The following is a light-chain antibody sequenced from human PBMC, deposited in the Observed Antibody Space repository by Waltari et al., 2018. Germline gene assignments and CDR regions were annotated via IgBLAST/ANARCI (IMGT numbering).Light chain of an antibody. J-gene: IGKJ4*01. CDR3: QESYTTAFI. CDR2: GAS. V-gene: IGKV1-39*01. CDR1: QRVSIY. Sequence: DIQMTQSPSSLSASVGDRVTITCRASQRVSIYLNWYQQKPGKAPKLLIYGASSLQSGVPSRFSGSRSGTDFTLTISSLQSEDGATYYCQESYTTAFIFGGGTKVEIK.